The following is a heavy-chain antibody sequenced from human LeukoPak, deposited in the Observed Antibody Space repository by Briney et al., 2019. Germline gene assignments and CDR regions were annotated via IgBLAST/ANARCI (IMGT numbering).Heavy chain of an antibody. CDR2: IYHSGST. CDR1: GYSISSGYY. J-gene: IGHJ4*02. V-gene: IGHV4-38-2*02. CDR3: ASPSPDIVDTIDRDVAVAAAFDY. D-gene: IGHD5-12*01. Sequence: PSETLSLTCTVSGYSISSGYYWGWIRQPPGKGLEWIGRIYHSGSTYYNPSLKSRVTISVDTSKNQFSLKLSSVTAADTAVYYCASPSPDIVDTIDRDVAVAAAFDYWGQGTLVTVST.